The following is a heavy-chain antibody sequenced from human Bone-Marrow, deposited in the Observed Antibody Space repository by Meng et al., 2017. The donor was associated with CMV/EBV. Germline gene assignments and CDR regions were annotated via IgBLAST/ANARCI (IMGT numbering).Heavy chain of an antibody. V-gene: IGHV3-21*01. CDR3: ARDLTGDDDSFDV. CDR2: ISPASSYI. D-gene: IGHD7-27*01. J-gene: IGHJ3*01. CDR1: GFTFTSYS. Sequence: CAASGFTFTSYSMNWVRQAPGKGLEWVASISPASSYIHYGDSVKGRFTISRDNAKNSLNLQMNSLRAEDTAVYYCARDLTGDDDSFDVWGQGTLVTVSS.